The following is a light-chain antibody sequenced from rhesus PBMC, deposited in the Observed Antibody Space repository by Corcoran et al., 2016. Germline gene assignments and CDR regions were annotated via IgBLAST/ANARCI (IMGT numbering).Light chain of an antibody. CDR2: KVT. J-gene: IGKJ1*01. CDR1: QSLLHSDGYTY. CDR3: MQSIQVPWT. V-gene: IGKV2S2*01. Sequence: DIVMTQTPLSLPLTPGEPASISCRSSQSLLHSDGYTYLDWYLQKPGQSPRLHIYKVTNRESGVPDRFSGGGSGTDFTLKISRVEPEDVGVYYCMQSIQVPWTFGQGTKVEIK.